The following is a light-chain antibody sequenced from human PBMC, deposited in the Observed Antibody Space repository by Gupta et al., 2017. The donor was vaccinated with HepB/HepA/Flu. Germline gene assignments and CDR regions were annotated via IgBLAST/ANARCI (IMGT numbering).Light chain of an antibody. CDR2: RAS. CDR3: LEVSGSSWT. J-gene: IGKJ1*01. V-gene: IGKV1-5*03. CDR1: QSISDW. Sequence: DIQMTQSPSPLSPSVEDRVTITRRATQSISDWLAWYQQKPGKAPNLLIYRASTLESGVTSRFSGSGSGTEFSLTISSLQADDFATYYCLEVSGSSWTFGQGTKVEIK.